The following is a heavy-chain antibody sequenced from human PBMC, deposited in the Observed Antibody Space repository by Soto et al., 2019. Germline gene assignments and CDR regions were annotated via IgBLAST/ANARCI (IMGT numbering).Heavy chain of an antibody. D-gene: IGHD2-21*01. CDR3: ASPACGGNSYQPY. Sequence: PGGSLRLSCAASGFTFSTYAMSWVRQAPGKGLEWVSGISNSGGSTYYADSVKGRFTISRDNSKNTLYLQMSSLRAEDTAVYYCASPACGGNSYQPYWGQGTLVTVSS. CDR2: ISNSGGST. CDR1: GFTFSTYA. J-gene: IGHJ4*02. V-gene: IGHV3-23*01.